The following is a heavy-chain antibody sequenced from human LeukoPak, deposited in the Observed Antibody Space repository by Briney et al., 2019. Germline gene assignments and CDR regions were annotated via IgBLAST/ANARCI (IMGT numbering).Heavy chain of an antibody. CDR1: GFTFSSYW. CDR3: ARVAEYQPFDY. CDR2: IKQDGSEK. D-gene: IGHD2-2*01. Sequence: GGSLRLSCAASGFTFSSYWMSWVRQAPGKGPEWVANIKQDGSEKYYVDSVKGRFTTSKDNAKNSLYLQMSSLRVEDTAFYCCARVAEYQPFDYWGQGTLVTVSS. V-gene: IGHV3-7*01. J-gene: IGHJ4*02.